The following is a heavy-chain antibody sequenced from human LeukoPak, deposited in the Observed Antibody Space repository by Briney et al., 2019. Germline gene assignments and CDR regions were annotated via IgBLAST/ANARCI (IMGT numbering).Heavy chain of an antibody. J-gene: IGHJ4*02. D-gene: IGHD1-26*01. V-gene: IGHV3-66*01. CDR3: ARENGGSHFDY. CDR1: GFTVSSNY. CDR2: IYSGGST. Sequence: GGSLRLSCAASGFTVSSNYMSWVRQAPGKGLEWVSVIYSGGSTYYADSVKGRFTISRDNSKNTLYLQMNSPRAEDTAVYYCARENGGSHFDYWGQGTLVTVSS.